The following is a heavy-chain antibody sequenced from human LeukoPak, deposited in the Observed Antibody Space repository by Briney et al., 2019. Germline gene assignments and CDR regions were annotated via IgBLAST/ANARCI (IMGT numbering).Heavy chain of an antibody. V-gene: IGHV3-23*01. CDR3: AKGYDSSGCPFDY. J-gene: IGHJ4*02. CDR1: GFTFSSYG. D-gene: IGHD3-22*01. CDR2: ISGSGGST. Sequence: GGSLRLSCAASGFTFSSYGMSWVRQAPGQGLEWVSAISGSGGSTYYADSVKGRFTISRDNSKNTLYLQMNSLRAEDTAVYYCAKGYDSSGCPFDYWGQGTLVTVSS.